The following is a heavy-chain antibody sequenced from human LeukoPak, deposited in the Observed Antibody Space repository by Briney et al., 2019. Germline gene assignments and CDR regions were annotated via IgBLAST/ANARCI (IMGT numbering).Heavy chain of an antibody. CDR3: ERGLEIDYYYYMDV. CDR2: IYSGGST. CDR1: GFTVSSNY. J-gene: IGHJ6*03. Sequence: GGSLRLSCAASGFTVSSNYMSWVRQAPGKGLEWVSVIYSGGSTYYADSVKGRFTISRDNSKNTLYLQMNSLRAEDTAVYYCERGLEIDYYYYMDVWGKGTTVTVSS. V-gene: IGHV3-66*01. D-gene: IGHD1-1*01.